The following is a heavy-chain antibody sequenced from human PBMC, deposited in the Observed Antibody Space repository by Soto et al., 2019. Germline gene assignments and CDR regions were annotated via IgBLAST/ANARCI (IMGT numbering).Heavy chain of an antibody. Sequence: SVKVSCKASGGTLSSYAISWVRQAPGQGLEWMGGIIPIFGTANYAQKFQGRVTITADESTSTAYMELSSLRSEDTAVYYCARYYYYGSGSYPPDNWFDPWGQGTLVTVSS. V-gene: IGHV1-69*13. CDR1: GGTLSSYA. J-gene: IGHJ5*02. D-gene: IGHD3-10*01. CDR2: IIPIFGTA. CDR3: ARYYYYGSGSYPPDNWFDP.